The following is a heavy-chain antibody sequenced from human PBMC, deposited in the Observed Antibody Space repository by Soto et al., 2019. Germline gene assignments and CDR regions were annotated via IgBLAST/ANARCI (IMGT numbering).Heavy chain of an antibody. J-gene: IGHJ4*02. CDR2: ISYDGSNK. V-gene: IGHV3-30*18. Sequence: PGGSLRLSCAASGFTFSSYGMHWVRQAPGKGLEWVAVISYDGSNKYYADSVKGRFTISRDNSKNTLYLQMNSLRAEDTAVYYCAKGYDDFWGGYYTGYFDYWGQGTLVTVSS. CDR3: AKGYDDFWGGYYTGYFDY. CDR1: GFTFSSYG. D-gene: IGHD3-3*01.